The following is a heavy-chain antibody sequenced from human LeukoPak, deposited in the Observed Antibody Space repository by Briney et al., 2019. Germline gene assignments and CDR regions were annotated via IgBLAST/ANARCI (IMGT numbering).Heavy chain of an antibody. CDR1: GGSFSGYY. CDR2: INHSGGT. D-gene: IGHD1-26*01. Sequence: SETLSLTCSAYGGSFSGYYWSWIRQPPGKGMEWIGEINHSGGTSYSPSLKSRVTISVDTSKNQFSLNLNSVTAADTAVYFCARFSDSEPIDSWGQGTLVTVSS. CDR3: ARFSDSEPIDS. J-gene: IGHJ4*02. V-gene: IGHV4-34*01.